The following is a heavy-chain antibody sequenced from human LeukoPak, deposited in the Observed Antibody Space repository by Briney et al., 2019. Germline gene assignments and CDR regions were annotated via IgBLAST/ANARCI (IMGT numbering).Heavy chain of an antibody. D-gene: IGHD1-26*01. CDR1: GFTISSYG. CDR2: ISYDGSNK. V-gene: IGHV3-30*18. J-gene: IGHJ4*02. CDR3: ANLIVGATTQEFDY. Sequence: GGSLRLSCAASGFTISSYGMHWVRQAPGKGLEWVAVISYDGSNKYYADSVKGRFTISRDNSKNTLYLQMNSLRAEDTAVYYCANLIVGATTQEFDYWGQGTLVTVSS.